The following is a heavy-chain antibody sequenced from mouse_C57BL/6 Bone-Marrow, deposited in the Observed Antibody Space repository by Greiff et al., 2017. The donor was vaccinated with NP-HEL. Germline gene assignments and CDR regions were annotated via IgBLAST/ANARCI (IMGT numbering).Heavy chain of an antibody. CDR1: GYTFTSYW. V-gene: IGHV1-55*01. J-gene: IGHJ2*01. CDR3: ARGRLSSTVSSGDY. Sequence: QVQLQQPGAELVKPGASVKMSCKASGYTFTSYWITWVKQRPGQGLEWIGDIYPGSGSTNYNEKFKSKATLTVDTSSSTAYMQLSSLTSEDSAVYYCARGRLSSTVSSGDYWGQGTTLTVSS. CDR2: IYPGSGST. D-gene: IGHD1-1*01.